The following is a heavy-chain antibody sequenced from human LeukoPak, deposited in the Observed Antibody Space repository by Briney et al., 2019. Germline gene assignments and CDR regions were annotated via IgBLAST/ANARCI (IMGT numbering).Heavy chain of an antibody. D-gene: IGHD3-3*01. CDR1: GFTFRTYA. CDR2: ISKDGNDK. Sequence: GGSLRLSCAASGFTFRTYAMHWVRQPPGKGLEWVAVISKDGNDKYYADSVKGRCTISRDNSKNTLFLQMGSLRVEDMAVYYCARGLRAYYYYGMDVWGQGTTVTASS. V-gene: IGHV3-30*14. CDR3: ARGLRAYYYYGMDV. J-gene: IGHJ6*02.